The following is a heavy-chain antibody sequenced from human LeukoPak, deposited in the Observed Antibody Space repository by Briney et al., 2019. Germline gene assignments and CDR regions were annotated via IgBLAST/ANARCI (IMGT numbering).Heavy chain of an antibody. Sequence: QSGGSLRLSCAASGFTFSSYEMNWVRQAPGKGLEWVSYISSSGSTIYYADSVKGRFTIPRDNAKNSLYLQMNSLRVEDTAVYYCARDQGGSYSYWGQGTLVTVSS. CDR1: GFTFSSYE. CDR2: ISSSGSTI. J-gene: IGHJ4*02. CDR3: ARDQGGSYSY. D-gene: IGHD1-26*01. V-gene: IGHV3-48*03.